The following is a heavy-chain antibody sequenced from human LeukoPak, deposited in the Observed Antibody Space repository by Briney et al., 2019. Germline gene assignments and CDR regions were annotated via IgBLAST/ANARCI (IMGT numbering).Heavy chain of an antibody. J-gene: IGHJ4*02. V-gene: IGHV4-59*01. Sequence: PSETLSLTCTVSGGSISSYYWSWIRQPPGKGLEWIGYIYYSGSTNYNPSLRSRVTISVDTSKNQFSLKLSSVTAADTAVYYCARGPPLGYCSSTSCYAPDYWGQGTLVTVSS. CDR3: ARGPPLGYCSSTSCYAPDY. CDR2: IYYSGST. D-gene: IGHD2-2*01. CDR1: GGSISSYY.